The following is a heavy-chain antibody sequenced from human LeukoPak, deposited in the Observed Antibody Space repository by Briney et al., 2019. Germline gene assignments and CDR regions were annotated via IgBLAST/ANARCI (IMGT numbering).Heavy chain of an antibody. CDR1: GYTFTSYA. CDR2: INTNTGNP. Sequence: ASVKVSCKASGYTFTSYAINWVRQAPGQGLEWMGWINTNTGNPTYAQGFTGRFVFSLDTSVSTAYLQISSLKAEDTAVYYCASQAKRISGVVIIPYYYYYMDVCGKGTTVTVSS. CDR3: ASQAKRISGVVIIPYYYYYMDV. D-gene: IGHD3-3*01. V-gene: IGHV7-4-1*02. J-gene: IGHJ6*03.